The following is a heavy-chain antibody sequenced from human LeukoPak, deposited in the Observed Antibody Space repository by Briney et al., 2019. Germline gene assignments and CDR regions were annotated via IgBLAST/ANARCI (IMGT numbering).Heavy chain of an antibody. J-gene: IGHJ4*02. CDR2: INAGNGNT. CDR1: GYTFTSYA. D-gene: IGHD1-26*01. CDR3: SRAAVGAILLFDY. V-gene: IGHV1-3*01. Sequence: ASVKVSCKASGYTFTSYAMHWVRQAPGQRLEWMGWINAGNGNTKYSQKFQGRVTITRDTSASTAYMELSSLRSEDTAVYYCSRAAVGAILLFDYWGQGTLVTVSS.